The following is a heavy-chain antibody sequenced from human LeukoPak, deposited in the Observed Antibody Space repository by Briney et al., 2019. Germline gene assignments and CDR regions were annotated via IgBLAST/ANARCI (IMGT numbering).Heavy chain of an antibody. Sequence: PSETLSLTCSVSGGSINTYYWSWIRQTPGKGLEWIGEINHSGSTNYNPSLKSRVTISVDTSKNQFSLKLSSVTAADTAVYYCARGPRITIFGVVIIRAFDIWGQGTMVTVSS. CDR3: ARGPRITIFGVVIIRAFDI. CDR2: INHSGST. J-gene: IGHJ3*02. CDR1: GGSINTYY. D-gene: IGHD3-3*01. V-gene: IGHV4-34*01.